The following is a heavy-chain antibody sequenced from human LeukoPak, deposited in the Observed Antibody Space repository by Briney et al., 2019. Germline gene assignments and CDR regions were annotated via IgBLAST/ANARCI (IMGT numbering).Heavy chain of an antibody. CDR3: AKRIVVVSGSGYFDY. V-gene: IGHV3-23*01. D-gene: IGHD3-22*01. Sequence: QSGGSLRLSCAASGFTFSSYAMSWVRQAPGKGLEWVSAISGSGGSTYYADSVKGRFTISRDNSKNTLYLQMNSLRAEDTAVYYCAKRIVVVSGSGYFDYWGQGTLVTVSS. J-gene: IGHJ4*02. CDR2: ISGSGGST. CDR1: GFTFSSYA.